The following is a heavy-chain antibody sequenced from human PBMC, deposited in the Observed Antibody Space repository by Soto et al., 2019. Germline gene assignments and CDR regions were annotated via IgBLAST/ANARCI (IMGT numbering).Heavy chain of an antibody. CDR1: GFTFSDYY. D-gene: IGHD5-12*01. V-gene: IGHV3-11*05. Sequence: QVQLVESGGGLVKPGGSLRLSCAASGFTFSDYYMSWIRQAPGKGLEWVSYISSSSSYTHYEDSVKGLFTISRDNAKNSLYQQMNSLRAQDTAVYYCARDHHRYSGYDYVDYWGQGTLVTVSS. CDR3: ARDHHRYSGYDYVDY. CDR2: ISSSSSYT. J-gene: IGHJ4*02.